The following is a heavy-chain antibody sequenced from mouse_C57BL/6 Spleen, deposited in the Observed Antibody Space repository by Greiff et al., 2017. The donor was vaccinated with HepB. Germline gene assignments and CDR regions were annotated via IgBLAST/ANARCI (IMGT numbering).Heavy chain of an antibody. J-gene: IGHJ2*01. V-gene: IGHV1-81*01. Sequence: QVHVKQSGAELARPGASVKLSCKASGYTFTSYGISWVKQRTGQGLEWIGEIYPRSGNTYYNEKFKGKATLTADKSSSTAYMELRSLTSEDSAVYYCARGGYSNPFDYWGQGTTLTVSS. CDR2: IYPRSGNT. CDR1: GYTFTSYG. D-gene: IGHD2-5*01. CDR3: ARGGYSNPFDY.